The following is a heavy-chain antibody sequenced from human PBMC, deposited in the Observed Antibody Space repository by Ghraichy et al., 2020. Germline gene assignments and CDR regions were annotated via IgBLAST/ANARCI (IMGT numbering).Heavy chain of an antibody. D-gene: IGHD3-22*01. Sequence: GEALNISCAASGFTFSSYWMHWVRQAPGKGLVWVSRINSDGSSTSYADSVKGRFTISRDNAKNTLYLQMNSLRAEDTAVYYCARDGVYYYDSSGYYFSWGQGTLVTVSS. CDR1: GFTFSSYW. CDR3: ARDGVYYYDSSGYYFS. V-gene: IGHV3-74*01. J-gene: IGHJ4*02. CDR2: INSDGSST.